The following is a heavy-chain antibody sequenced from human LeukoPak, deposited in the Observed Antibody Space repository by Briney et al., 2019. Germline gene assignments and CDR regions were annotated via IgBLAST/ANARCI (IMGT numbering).Heavy chain of an antibody. D-gene: IGHD2-2*01. CDR3: AREAGYCSSTSCYDGY. V-gene: IGHV3-11*01. CDR1: GFTFSDYY. J-gene: IGHJ4*02. CDR2: ISSSGSTI. Sequence: PGGSLRLSCAASGFTFSDYYMSWICQAPGKGLEWVSYISSSGSTIYYADSVKGRFTISRDNAKNSLYLQMNSLRAEDTAVYYCAREAGYCSSTSCYDGYWGQGTLVTVSS.